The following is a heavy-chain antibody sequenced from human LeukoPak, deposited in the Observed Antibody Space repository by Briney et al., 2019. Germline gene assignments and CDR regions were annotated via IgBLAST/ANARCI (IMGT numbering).Heavy chain of an antibody. CDR2: IKSKKDGETI. V-gene: IGHV3-15*01. J-gene: IGHJ4*02. CDR1: GFTFSNVW. Sequence: PGGSLRLPCAASGFTFSNVWMSWVRQAPGKGLEWVGRIKSKKDGETIDYAAPAKGRFSISRDDSINTLYLQMNSLKTEDTAVYYCATGAPSGGGYFDYWGQGTLVTVSS. CDR3: ATGAPSGGGYFDY. D-gene: IGHD2-15*01.